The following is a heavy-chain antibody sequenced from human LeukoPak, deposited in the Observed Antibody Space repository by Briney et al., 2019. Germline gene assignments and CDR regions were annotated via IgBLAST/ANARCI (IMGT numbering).Heavy chain of an antibody. Sequence: GGSLRLSCAASGFTFSGYYMSWVRQAPGKGLEWVSCIGSSSTYTNYADSVKGRFTISRDNAKNSLYLQMDGLRAEDTAVYYCARDRRAVAATWFDYWGQGTLVTVSS. CDR2: IGSSSTYT. CDR3: ARDRRAVAATWFDY. V-gene: IGHV3-11*05. J-gene: IGHJ4*02. CDR1: GFTFSGYY. D-gene: IGHD6-19*01.